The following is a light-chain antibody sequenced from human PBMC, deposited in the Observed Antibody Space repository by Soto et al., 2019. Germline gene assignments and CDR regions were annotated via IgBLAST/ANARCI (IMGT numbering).Light chain of an antibody. V-gene: IGLV2-8*01. J-gene: IGLJ3*02. CDR2: EVT. Sequence: QSALTQSPSVSGSPGQSVTISCTGTSSDVGGYNYVSWYQQYPGRAPKLMIYEVTKRPSGVPDRFSGSKSGNTASLTVSGLQAEDEADYYCSSYAASNNFYFVFGGGTKLTVL. CDR3: SSYAASNNFYFV. CDR1: SSDVGGYNY.